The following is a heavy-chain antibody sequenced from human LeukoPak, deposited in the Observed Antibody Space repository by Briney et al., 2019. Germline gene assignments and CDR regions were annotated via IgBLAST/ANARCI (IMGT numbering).Heavy chain of an antibody. Sequence: GGSLRLSCAASGFIVSSKFMSWVRQAPGKGLEWVSVIYSGGSTYYADSVKGRFTISRDNSKNTLYLQMNSLRAEDTAVYYCARGLPYGSGSCSDYWGQGTLVTVSS. CDR3: ARGLPYGSGSCSDY. V-gene: IGHV3-53*01. CDR2: IYSGGST. CDR1: GFIVSSKF. D-gene: IGHD3-10*01. J-gene: IGHJ4*02.